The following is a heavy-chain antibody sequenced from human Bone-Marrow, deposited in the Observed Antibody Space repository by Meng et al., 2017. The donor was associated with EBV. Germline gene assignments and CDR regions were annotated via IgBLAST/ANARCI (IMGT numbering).Heavy chain of an antibody. V-gene: IGHV1-2*06. CDR1: GYTFIGSC. J-gene: IGHJ4*02. CDR3: ATPLETTMAPDH. CDR2: IKPETGDS. D-gene: IGHD5-18*01. Sequence: GECGDRVKRGGAAVRVPGNASGYTFIGSCRHWVRESPGQGLEWVVRIKPETGDSDLSPKLRGRVSLTRDTSTGTAYMDFSSLQSADTAVYFCATPLETTMAPDHWGQGTLVTVSS.